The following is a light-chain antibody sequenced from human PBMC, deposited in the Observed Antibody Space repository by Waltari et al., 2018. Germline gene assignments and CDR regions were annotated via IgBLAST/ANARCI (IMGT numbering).Light chain of an antibody. J-gene: IGKJ1*01. V-gene: IGKV3-15*01. CDR1: QSVSSN. CDR3: QHYNNRLRGRT. Sequence: EIFLTQSPVTLSVSPGERATLSCRASQSVSSNLTWYQHKPGQAPRLLIYGASTRATAIRARFRGSGTGTEFTLTISSLKLEDFAFYYCQHYNNRLRGRTFGQGTKVEI. CDR2: GAS.